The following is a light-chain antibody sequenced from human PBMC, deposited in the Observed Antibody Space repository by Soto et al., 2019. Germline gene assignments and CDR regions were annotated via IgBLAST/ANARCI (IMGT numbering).Light chain of an antibody. CDR3: AAWDDSLNGYV. Sequence: QSVLTQPPSASGTPGQRVTISCSGSSSNIGSNTINCYQQLPGTAPRLLIYNNNQRPSGVPDRFSGSESGTSASLAISGLQSEDEADYYCAAWDDSLNGYVFGTGTKVTVL. V-gene: IGLV1-44*01. CDR1: SSNIGSNT. CDR2: NNN. J-gene: IGLJ1*01.